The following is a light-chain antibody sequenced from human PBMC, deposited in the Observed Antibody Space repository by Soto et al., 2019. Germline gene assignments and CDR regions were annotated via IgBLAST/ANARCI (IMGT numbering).Light chain of an antibody. CDR1: SNDVGAYNF. J-gene: IGLJ1*01. CDR3: SAYTVSRTYV. CDR2: NVY. Sequence: SALTQPASVSGSPGQSITISCTGTSNDVGAYNFVSWHQQHPGKAPKLMIYNVYDRPSGISYRFSGSKSGNTASLTISGLQGEDEADYYCSAYTVSRTYVFGTGTKVTVL. V-gene: IGLV2-14*03.